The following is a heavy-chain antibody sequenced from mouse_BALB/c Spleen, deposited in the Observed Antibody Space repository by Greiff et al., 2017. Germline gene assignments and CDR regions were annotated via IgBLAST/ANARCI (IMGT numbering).Heavy chain of an antibody. Sequence: EVKLMESGGGLVKPGGSLKLSCAASGFTFSSYAMSWVRQTPEKRLEWVASISSGGSTYYPDSVKGRFTISRDNARNILYLQMSSLRSEDTAMYYCARDGLRYYFDYWGQGTTLTVSS. CDR2: ISSGGST. CDR1: GFTFSSYA. J-gene: IGHJ2*01. D-gene: IGHD2-4*01. CDR3: ARDGLRYYFDY. V-gene: IGHV5-6-5*01.